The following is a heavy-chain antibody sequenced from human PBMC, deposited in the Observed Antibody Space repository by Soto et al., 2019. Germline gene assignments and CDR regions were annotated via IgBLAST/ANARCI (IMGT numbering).Heavy chain of an antibody. V-gene: IGHV3-30-3*01. Sequence: QVQLVESGGGVVQPGRSLRLSCAASGFTFSSYTIHWVRQAPGTGLEWVALILYDGGNKYYADSVKGGFTISRDNSKNTLYLQMNSLRAEDTAVYYCARDNGYSHGHGMDVWGQGTTVTVSS. CDR2: ILYDGGNK. CDR3: ARDNGYSHGHGMDV. CDR1: GFTFSSYT. J-gene: IGHJ6*02. D-gene: IGHD5-18*01.